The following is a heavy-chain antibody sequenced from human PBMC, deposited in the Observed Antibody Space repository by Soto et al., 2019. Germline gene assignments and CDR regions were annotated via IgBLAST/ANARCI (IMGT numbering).Heavy chain of an antibody. CDR1: GGSISSYY. V-gene: IGHV4-59*01. D-gene: IGHD3-3*01. CDR3: ARGGSEWLLTEYYYGMDV. J-gene: IGHJ6*02. CDR2: IYYSGST. Sequence: SETLSLTCTVSGGSISSYYWSWIRQPPGKGLEWIGYIYYSGSTNYNPSLKSRVTISVDTSKNQFSLKLSSVTAADTAVYYCARGGSEWLLTEYYYGMDVWGQGTTVTV.